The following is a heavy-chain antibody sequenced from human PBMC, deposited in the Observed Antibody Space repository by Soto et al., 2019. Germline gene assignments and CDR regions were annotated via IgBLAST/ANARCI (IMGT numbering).Heavy chain of an antibody. Sequence: QVQLQESGPGLVKTSQTLSLTCTVSGGSVSSGGYYWNWIRQHPGKGLEWLGYIFDSETAYYNPSLKSRLTISMDTSKNQFSLKVTSVTPADTAVYYCARENFGVVIHDAFDLWGQGIMVTVSS. CDR3: ARENFGVVIHDAFDL. J-gene: IGHJ3*01. V-gene: IGHV4-31*03. D-gene: IGHD3-3*01. CDR1: GGSVSSGGYY. CDR2: IFDSETA.